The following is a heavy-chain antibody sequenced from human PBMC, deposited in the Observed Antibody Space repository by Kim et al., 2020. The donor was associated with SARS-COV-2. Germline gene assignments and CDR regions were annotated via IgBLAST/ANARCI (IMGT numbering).Heavy chain of an antibody. D-gene: IGHD5-12*01. CDR1: GGSISSSSYY. CDR2: IYYSGST. V-gene: IGHV4-39*01. CDR3: ASLPSNSGYDSFDY. J-gene: IGHJ4*02. Sequence: SETLSLTCTVSGGSISSSSYYWGWIRQPPGKGLEWIGSIYYSGSTYYNPSLKSRVTISVDTSKNQFSLKLSSVTAADTAVYYCASLPSNSGYDSFDYWGQGTLVTVSS.